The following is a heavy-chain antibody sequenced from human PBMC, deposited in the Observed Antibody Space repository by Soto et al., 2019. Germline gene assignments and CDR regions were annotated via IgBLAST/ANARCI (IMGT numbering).Heavy chain of an antibody. J-gene: IGHJ4*02. CDR2: INHSGST. Sequence: SETLSLTCAVYGGSFSGYYWSWIRQPPGKGLEWIGEINHSGSTNYNPSLKSRVTISVDTSKNQFSLKLSSVTAADTAVYYCARGMATSHFDYWGQGTLVTSPQ. D-gene: IGHD5-12*01. CDR3: ARGMATSHFDY. CDR1: GGSFSGYY. V-gene: IGHV4-34*01.